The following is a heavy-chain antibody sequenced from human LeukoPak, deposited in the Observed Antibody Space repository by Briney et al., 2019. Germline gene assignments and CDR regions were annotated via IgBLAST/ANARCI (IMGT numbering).Heavy chain of an antibody. CDR3: AREPAAGPYFDY. V-gene: IGHV3-7*01. CDR1: GFTFSSYW. Sequence: PGGSLRLSCAASGFTFSSYWMSWVRQAPGKGLEGVANIKQDGSEKYYVDSVKGRFTISRDNAKNSLYVQMNSLRAEDTAVYYCAREPAAGPYFDYWGQGTLVTVSS. CDR2: IKQDGSEK. D-gene: IGHD6-25*01. J-gene: IGHJ4*02.